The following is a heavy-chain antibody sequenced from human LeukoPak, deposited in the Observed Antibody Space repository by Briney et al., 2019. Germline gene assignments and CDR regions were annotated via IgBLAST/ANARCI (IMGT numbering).Heavy chain of an antibody. V-gene: IGHV3-21*01. Sequence: GGSLRLSCAASGFTFTYHSMNWVRQAPGKGLEWVSSISISSSYIYYADSVKGRFTISRDNAKNSLYLQMNSLTAEDTAVYYCDRGSYCSSTSCRYFEDWGQGTLVTVSS. CDR1: GFTFTYHS. D-gene: IGHD2-2*01. CDR2: ISISSSYI. CDR3: DRGSYCSSTSCRYFED. J-gene: IGHJ4*02.